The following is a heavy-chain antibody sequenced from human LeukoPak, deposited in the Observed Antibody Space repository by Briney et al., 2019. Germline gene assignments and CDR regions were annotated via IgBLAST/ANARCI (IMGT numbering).Heavy chain of an antibody. D-gene: IGHD5-18*01. CDR3: ARVWYSYGYFDY. CDR1: GYTFAGYY. J-gene: IGHJ4*02. V-gene: IGHV1-2*06. CDR2: ISPNSGGT. Sequence: ASVKVSCKASGYTFAGYYMHWVRQAPGQGLEWMGRISPNSGGTNHAQKFQGRVTMTRDTSISTAYMELSRLRSDDTAVYYCARVWYSYGYFDYWGQGTPVTVSS.